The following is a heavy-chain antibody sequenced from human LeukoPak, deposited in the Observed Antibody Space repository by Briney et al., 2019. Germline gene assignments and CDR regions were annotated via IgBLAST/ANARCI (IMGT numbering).Heavy chain of an antibody. D-gene: IGHD1-26*01. V-gene: IGHV3-21*01. CDR3: ARDLRVGATGGGFDY. CDR1: GFTFSSYS. Sequence: PGGSLRLSCAASGFTFSSYSMNWVRQAPGKGLEWVSSISSSSSYIYYADSVKGRFTISRDNAKISLYLQMNSLRAEDTAVYYCARDLRVGATGGGFDYWGQGTLVTVSS. CDR2: ISSSSSYI. J-gene: IGHJ4*02.